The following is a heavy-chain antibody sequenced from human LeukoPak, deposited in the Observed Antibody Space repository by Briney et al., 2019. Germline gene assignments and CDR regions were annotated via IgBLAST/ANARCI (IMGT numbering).Heavy chain of an antibody. CDR1: GGSFSGYY. D-gene: IGHD6-25*01. CDR2: IYSSGST. V-gene: IGHV4-59*05. J-gene: IGHJ4*01. Sequence: PSETLSLTCAVYGGSFSGYYWGWIRQPPGKGLEWIGSIYSSGSTYYNSSLKSRVTISIDTFKNQVSLKMSSVTAADTAVYYCAKSGGYGLIDYWGQGTLVTVSS. CDR3: AKSGGYGLIDY.